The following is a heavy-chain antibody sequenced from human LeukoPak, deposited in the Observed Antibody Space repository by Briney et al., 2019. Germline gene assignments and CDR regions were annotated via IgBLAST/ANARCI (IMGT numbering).Heavy chain of an antibody. V-gene: IGHV4-59*01. CDR1: GGSISSYY. Sequence: SETLSLTCTVSGGSISSYYWSWIRQPPGKGLEWIGYIHYTGSTNYNPSLKSRVTISVDTSKNQFSLKLSSVTAADTALYYCAKDEGYYFDYWGQGTLVTVSS. CDR3: AKDEGYYFDY. J-gene: IGHJ4*02. CDR2: IHYTGST.